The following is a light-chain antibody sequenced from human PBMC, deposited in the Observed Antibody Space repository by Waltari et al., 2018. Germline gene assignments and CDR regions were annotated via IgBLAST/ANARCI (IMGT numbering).Light chain of an antibody. CDR3: ASWDDSLSVGV. CDR1: ISNLGTNY. V-gene: IGLV1-47*01. Sequence: QSVLTQPPSASGTPGQRVTISCSGSISNLGTNYVYWYQQFPGTAPKLLIQRNNQRPSGGPDRFSGSKSGTSASLAISGLRSEDEADYYCASWDDSLSVGVFGGGTKLTVL. CDR2: RNN. J-gene: IGLJ3*02.